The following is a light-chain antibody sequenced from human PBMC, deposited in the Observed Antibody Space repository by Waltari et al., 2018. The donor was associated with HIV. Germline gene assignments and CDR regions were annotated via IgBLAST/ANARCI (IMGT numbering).Light chain of an antibody. CDR2: STN. V-gene: IGLV8-61*01. J-gene: IGLJ3*02. CDR3: VLYMGGGIWV. Sequence: GSQEAALSVSPGGTVTLTCGLSSGSVSTSYYPSWYQQTPGQAPRTLIYSTNTRSSGVPDRFSGSLLGNKAALTITGAQADDESDYYCVLYMGGGIWVFGGGTKVTVL. CDR1: SGSVSTSYY.